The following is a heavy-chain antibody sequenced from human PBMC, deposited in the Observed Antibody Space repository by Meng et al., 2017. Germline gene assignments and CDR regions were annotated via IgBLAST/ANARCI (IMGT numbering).Heavy chain of an antibody. CDR1: GYSISSGYY. J-gene: IGHJ4*02. CDR3: ERTRGGEVEFGYFDY. D-gene: IGHD3-10*01. V-gene: IGHV4-38-2*02. Sequence: SETLSLTCTVSGYSISSGYYWGWIRQPPGKGLEWSGSIYHSGSTYYNPSLKSRVTISVDTSKNQFSLKLSYVTAADTAVYYCERTRGGEVEFGYFDYWGQGTLVTVSS. CDR2: IYHSGST.